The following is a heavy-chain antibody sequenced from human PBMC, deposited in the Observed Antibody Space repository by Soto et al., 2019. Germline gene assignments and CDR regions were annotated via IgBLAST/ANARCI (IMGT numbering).Heavy chain of an antibody. CDR2: INPSGGST. J-gene: IGHJ4*02. CDR3: ARQADSSGYYNLNYFDY. D-gene: IGHD3-22*01. CDR1: GYTFASYY. V-gene: IGHV1-46*01. Sequence: EASVKVSCKASGYTFASYYMQWVRQAPGQGLEWMGIINPSGGSTSYAQKFQGRVTMTRDTSTSTVYMELSSLRSEDTAVYYCARQADSSGYYNLNYFDYWGQGTLVTVSS.